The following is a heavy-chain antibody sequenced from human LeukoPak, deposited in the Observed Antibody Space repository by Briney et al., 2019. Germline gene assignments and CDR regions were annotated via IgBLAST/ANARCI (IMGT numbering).Heavy chain of an antibody. CDR1: GFTFSDSY. CDR3: VTNFDPDVD. V-gene: IGHV3-11*04. D-gene: IGHD3-9*01. J-gene: IGHJ4*02. Sequence: GGSLRLSCAASGFTFSDSYMTWVRQAPGKGVEWVAYISGSGHDINYSESAKGRFTISRDNAKSSLYLQMNSLRAEDTAVYYCVTNFDPDVDWGQGTLVTVSS. CDR2: ISGSGHDI.